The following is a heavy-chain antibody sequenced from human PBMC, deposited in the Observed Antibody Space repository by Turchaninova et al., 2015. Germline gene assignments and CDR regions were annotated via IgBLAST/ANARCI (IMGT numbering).Heavy chain of an antibody. CDR3: ATATL. V-gene: IGHV3-74*01. J-gene: IGHJ1*01. CDR2: ISSDGSST. CDR1: GFTFIRSW. Sequence: HLGGSRGLSFAASGFTFIRSWMHWVRQTPGKGLVWVSHISSDGSSTTYADSVKGRFTISRDNAKNTLYLQMNSLRAEDTAVYYCATATLGGQGTLVTVSS.